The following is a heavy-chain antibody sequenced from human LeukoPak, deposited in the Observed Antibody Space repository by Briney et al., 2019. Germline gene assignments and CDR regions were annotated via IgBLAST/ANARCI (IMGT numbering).Heavy chain of an antibody. CDR2: IYYTGVT. V-gene: IGHV4-39*01. CDR3: ARRGDY. CDR1: GGSISSGSYY. D-gene: IGHD3-16*01. Sequence: PSETLSPTCSVSGGSISSGSYYWGWIRRRPGKGLEWIGAIYYTGVTYYNPSLKSRVTISADTSKNQFSLKLTSVTAADTAVYYCARRGDYWGQGILVTVSS. J-gene: IGHJ4*02.